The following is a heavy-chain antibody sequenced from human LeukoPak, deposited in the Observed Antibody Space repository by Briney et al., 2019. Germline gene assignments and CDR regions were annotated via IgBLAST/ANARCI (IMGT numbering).Heavy chain of an antibody. D-gene: IGHD3-10*01. CDR3: ARVGFERPRSSITVVRGVIRPNAFDL. V-gene: IGHV1-2*02. CDR1: GYTFTVYY. CDR2: IYPNSGDT. J-gene: IGHJ3*01. Sequence: ASEKVSCKASGYTFTVYYMHWVRQAPGQGLEWMGRIYPNSGDTKYAQNFQGRVTMTRDTSIDTAYMDLSRLRSDDTAVYYCARVGFERPRSSITVVRGVIRPNAFDLWGQGTMVTVSS.